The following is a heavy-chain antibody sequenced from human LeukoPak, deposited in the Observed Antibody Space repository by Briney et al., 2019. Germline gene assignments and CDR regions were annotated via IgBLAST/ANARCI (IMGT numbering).Heavy chain of an antibody. CDR2: IYYSGST. V-gene: IGHV4-59*08. J-gene: IGHJ4*02. CDR3: ARARGAAAGTNFDY. CDR1: GGSISSYY. D-gene: IGHD6-13*01. Sequence: SETLSLTCTVSGGSISSYYWSWIRQPPGKGLEWIGYIYYSGSTNYNPSLKSRVTISVDTSKNQFSLKLSSVTAADTAVYYCARARGAAAGTNFDYWGQGTLVTVSS.